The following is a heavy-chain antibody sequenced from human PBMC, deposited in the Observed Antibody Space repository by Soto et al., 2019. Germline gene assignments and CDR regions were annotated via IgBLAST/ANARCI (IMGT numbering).Heavy chain of an antibody. J-gene: IGHJ4*02. CDR3: ARALTEFDY. CDR1: GYTFTNYY. V-gene: IGHV1-46*01. CDR2: INPSGGST. D-gene: IGHD7-27*01. Sequence: QVHLVQSGAEVAKPGASVKLSCKASGYTFTNYYIHWVRQAPGQGLEWMGIINPSGGSTSYSQKFLGRVTMTGDTSTSTVYMHQSGLTYDDTAVYFCARALTEFDYWGPGTLVTVSS.